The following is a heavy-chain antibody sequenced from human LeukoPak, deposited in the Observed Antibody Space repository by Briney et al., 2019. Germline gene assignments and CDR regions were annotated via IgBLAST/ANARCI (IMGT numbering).Heavy chain of an antibody. J-gene: IGHJ4*02. D-gene: IGHD2-15*01. Sequence: PGGSLRLSCAASGFTFSTYWMSWVRQAPGKGLEWVADIKQDGSEKHYVDSVKGRFTVSRDNAKNSLYLQMNSVRAEDMAMYYCVRDPHCSGGSCYSVGFDYWGQGVLVTVSS. CDR2: IKQDGSEK. V-gene: IGHV3-7*01. CDR1: GFTFSTYW. CDR3: VRDPHCSGGSCYSVGFDY.